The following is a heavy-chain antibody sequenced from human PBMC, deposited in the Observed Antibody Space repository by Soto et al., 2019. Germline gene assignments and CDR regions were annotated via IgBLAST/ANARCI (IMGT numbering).Heavy chain of an antibody. CDR2: INHSGST. D-gene: IGHD6-19*01. J-gene: IGHJ5*02. CDR3: ARGRRYSSGWYGGRLNWFDP. V-gene: IGHV4-34*01. Sequence: PSETLSLTCAVYGGPFSGYYWIWIRQPPGKGLEWIGEINHSGSTNYNPSLKRRVTISVDTSKNQFSLKLSSVTAADTAVYYCARGRRYSSGWYGGRLNWFDPWGQGTLVTVSS. CDR1: GGPFSGYY.